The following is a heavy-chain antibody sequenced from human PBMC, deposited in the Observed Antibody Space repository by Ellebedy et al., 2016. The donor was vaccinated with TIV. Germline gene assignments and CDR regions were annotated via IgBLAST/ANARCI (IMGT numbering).Heavy chain of an antibody. CDR2: IDNAGDT. CDR1: GFTFSRYD. Sequence: GESLKISXAASGFTFSRYDMHWVRQSTRKGLEWVASIDNAGDTYYPGSVKGRFTISRENAKNSLYLQMNSLGVEDTAVYYCTRFEIISGGGYGMDVWGQGTTVTVSS. V-gene: IGHV3-13*01. J-gene: IGHJ6*02. D-gene: IGHD3-16*01. CDR3: TRFEIISGGGYGMDV.